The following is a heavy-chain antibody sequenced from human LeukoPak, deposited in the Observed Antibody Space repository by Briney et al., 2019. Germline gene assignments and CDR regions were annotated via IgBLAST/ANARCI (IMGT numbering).Heavy chain of an antibody. CDR1: GYTFTSYY. Sequence: GASVKVSCKASGYTFTSYYMHWVRQAHGQGLEWMGIINPSGGSTSYAQKFQGRVTMTRDTSTSTVYMELSSLRSEDTAVYYCARDLAPSIAARFYYGMDVWGQGTTVTVSS. D-gene: IGHD6-6*01. CDR2: INPSGGST. J-gene: IGHJ6*02. CDR3: ARDLAPSIAARFYYGMDV. V-gene: IGHV1-46*01.